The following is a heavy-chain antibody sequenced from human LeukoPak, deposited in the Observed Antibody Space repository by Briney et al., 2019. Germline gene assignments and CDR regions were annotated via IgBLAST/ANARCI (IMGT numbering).Heavy chain of an antibody. CDR3: ARESKYSGYPFDY. CDR2: ISGSGSDI. CDR1: GLTSSDYY. V-gene: IGHV3-11*06. Sequence: GGSLRLSCVASGLTSSDYYMGWIRQAPGRGLEWLSYISGSGSDINYAESVRGRFTISRDNAKNTLYLQMNSLRAEDTAVYYCARESKYSGYPFDYWGQGTLVTVSS. J-gene: IGHJ4*02. D-gene: IGHD5-12*01.